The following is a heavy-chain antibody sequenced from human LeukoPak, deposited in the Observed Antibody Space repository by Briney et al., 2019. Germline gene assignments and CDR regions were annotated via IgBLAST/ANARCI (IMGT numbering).Heavy chain of an antibody. D-gene: IGHD2-15*01. CDR2: IVVGSGNT. Sequence: SVKVSCKASGFTFTSSAVQWVRQARGQRLEWIGWIVVGSGNTNYAQKFQERVTITRGMSTSTAYMELSSLRSEDTAVYYCAAAVYCSGGSCRYTLSDYWGQGTLVTVSS. CDR3: AAAVYCSGGSCRYTLSDY. CDR1: GFTFTSSA. V-gene: IGHV1-58*01. J-gene: IGHJ4*02.